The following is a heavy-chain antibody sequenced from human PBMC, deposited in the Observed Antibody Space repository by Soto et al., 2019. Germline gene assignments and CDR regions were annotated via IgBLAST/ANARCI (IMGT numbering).Heavy chain of an antibody. CDR3: AREEEQQLALFDY. CDR1: GFTFSSYA. Sequence: GGSLRLSCAASGFTFSSYAMHWVRQAPGKGLEWVAVISYDGSNKYYADSVKGRFTISRDNSKNTLYLQMNSLRAEDTAVYYRAREEEQQLALFDYWGQGTLVTVSS. V-gene: IGHV3-30-3*01. CDR2: ISYDGSNK. D-gene: IGHD6-13*01. J-gene: IGHJ4*02.